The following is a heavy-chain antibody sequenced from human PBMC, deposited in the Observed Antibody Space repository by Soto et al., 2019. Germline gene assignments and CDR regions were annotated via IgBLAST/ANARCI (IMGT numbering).Heavy chain of an antibody. D-gene: IGHD3-10*01. V-gene: IGHV3-11*06. CDR2: SSNSGSFT. CDR3: ARPSRGALWFRDLP. CDR1: GFTLSDHY. J-gene: IGHJ5*02. Sequence: WGSLRLSCAASGFTLSDHYMSWIRQAPRKGLEWIGYSSNSGSFTRYADSVKGRFTISRDNAKNSLYLQMNSLRAEDTAVYFCARPSRGALWFRDLPWGQGTLVTVSS.